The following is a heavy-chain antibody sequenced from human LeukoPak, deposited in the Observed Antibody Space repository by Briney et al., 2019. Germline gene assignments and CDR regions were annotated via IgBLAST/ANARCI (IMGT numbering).Heavy chain of an antibody. CDR3: CSLPTYCSDSSGYSLGY. CDR1: GFTFSSYS. D-gene: IGHD3-22*01. J-gene: IGHJ4*01. V-gene: IGHV3-48*02. Sequence: GSLRLSCAASGFTFSSYSMNWVRQAPGKGLEWVSYISSSSSTIYYADSVKGRFTISRDNAKNSLYLQMNSLRDEDTAVYYCCSLPTYCSDSSGYSLGYWGQGTLVTVSS. CDR2: ISSSSSTI.